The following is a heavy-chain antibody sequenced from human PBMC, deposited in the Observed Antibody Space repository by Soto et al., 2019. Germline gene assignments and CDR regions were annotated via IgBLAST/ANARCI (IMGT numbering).Heavy chain of an antibody. CDR3: ARAQCWSHRVVCYFDH. Sequence: PGGSLRLSCAASGFTFSSYAMHWVRQAPGKGLEWVAVISYDGSNKYYADSVKSRFTISRDNSKNTLYLQMNSLRAEGQALYYCARAQCWSHRVVCYFDHRGQGTLVNVSS. CDR2: ISYDGSNK. CDR1: GFTFSSYA. J-gene: IGHJ4*02. V-gene: IGHV3-30-3*01. D-gene: IGHD3-3*01.